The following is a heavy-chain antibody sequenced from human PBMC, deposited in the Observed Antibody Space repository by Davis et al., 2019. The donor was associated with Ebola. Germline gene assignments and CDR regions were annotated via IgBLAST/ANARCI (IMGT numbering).Heavy chain of an antibody. J-gene: IGHJ6*02. Sequence: MPSETLSLTCAVYGGSFSGYYWSWIRQPPGKGLEWIGEINHSGSTNYNPSLKSRVTISVDTSKNQFSLKLSSVTAADTAVYYCARGRGGYCSGGSCSYYYYYGMDVWGQGTTVTVSS. CDR3: ARGRGGYCSGGSCSYYYYYGMDV. D-gene: IGHD2-15*01. V-gene: IGHV4-34*01. CDR1: GGSFSGYY. CDR2: INHSGST.